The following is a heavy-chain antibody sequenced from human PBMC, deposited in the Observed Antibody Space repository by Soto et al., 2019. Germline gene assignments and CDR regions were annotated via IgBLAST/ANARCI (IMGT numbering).Heavy chain of an antibody. CDR2: IYYSGST. D-gene: IGHD3-3*01. V-gene: IGHV4-31*01. J-gene: IGHJ3*02. CDR1: GGSISSGGYY. Sequence: QVQLQESGPGLVKPSQTLSLTCTVSGGSISSGGYYWSWIRQHPGKGLEWIGYIYYSGSTYYNPSLKNQVTISVDPSKHQFSRKLSSVTAAEKAVYYCARGRADGPDDRNAFDIWGQGTMVTVSS. CDR3: ARGRADGPDDRNAFDI.